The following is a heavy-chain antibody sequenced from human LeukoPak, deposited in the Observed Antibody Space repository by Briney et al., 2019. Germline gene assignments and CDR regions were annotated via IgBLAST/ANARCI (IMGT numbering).Heavy chain of an antibody. CDR1: GYSFTSYW. CDR3: ASPGDCSSTSCASLGS. J-gene: IGHJ5*02. D-gene: IGHD2-2*01. V-gene: IGHV5-10-1*01. Sequence: GESLQISCQGSGYSFTSYWISWVRQMPGKGLEWMGRIDPSDSYTNYSPSFQGHVTISADKSISTAYLQWSSLKASDTAMYYCASPGDCSSTSCASLGSWGQGTLVTVSS. CDR2: IDPSDSYT.